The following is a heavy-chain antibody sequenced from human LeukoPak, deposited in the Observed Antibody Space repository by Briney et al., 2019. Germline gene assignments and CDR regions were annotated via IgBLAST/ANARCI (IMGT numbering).Heavy chain of an antibody. Sequence: ASVKVSCKASGYTFTSYGISWVRQAPGQGLEWMGRINPNSGGTNYAQKFQGRVTMTRDTSISTAYMELSRLRSDDTAVYYCARDPSGGGRFLEWLLPKGSYYYYGMDVWGQGTTVTVSS. CDR2: INPNSGGT. V-gene: IGHV1-2*06. D-gene: IGHD3-3*01. J-gene: IGHJ6*02. CDR3: ARDPSGGGRFLEWLLPKGSYYYYGMDV. CDR1: GYTFTSYG.